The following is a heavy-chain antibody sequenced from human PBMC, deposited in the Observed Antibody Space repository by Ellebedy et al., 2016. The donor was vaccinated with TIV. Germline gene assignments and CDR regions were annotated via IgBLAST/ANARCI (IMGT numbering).Heavy chain of an antibody. CDR2: FDPEDGET. V-gene: IGHV1-24*01. CDR1: GYTLTELS. J-gene: IGHJ3*02. Sequence: ASVKVSCKVSGYTLTELSMHWVRQAPGKGLEWMGGFDPEDGETIYAQKFQGRVTMTEDTSTDTAYMGLSSLRSEDTAVYYCATREAVVAATRGAFDIWGQGTMVTVSS. CDR3: ATREAVVAATRGAFDI. D-gene: IGHD2-15*01.